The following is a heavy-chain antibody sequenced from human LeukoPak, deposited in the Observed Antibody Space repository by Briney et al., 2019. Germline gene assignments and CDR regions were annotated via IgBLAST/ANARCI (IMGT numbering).Heavy chain of an antibody. J-gene: IGHJ3*01. CDR2: INPNSGGT. CDR3: TKNQYSGTIITPLDPFDV. Sequence: ASVKVSCKASGYTFTGYYMHWVRQAPGQGLEWMGWINPNSGGTNYAQKFQGRITMTRDTSINTVYMELNRLRSDDTAVYYCTKNQYSGTIITPLDPFDVWGQGTMVTVSS. D-gene: IGHD3-10*01. CDR1: GYTFTGYY. V-gene: IGHV1-2*02.